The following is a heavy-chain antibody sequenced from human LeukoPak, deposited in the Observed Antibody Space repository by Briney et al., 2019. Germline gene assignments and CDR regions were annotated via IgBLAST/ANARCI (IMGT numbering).Heavy chain of an antibody. CDR2: IYTSGST. CDR1: GCSISSYY. V-gene: IGHV4-4*07. CDR3: AREGGSSSWYPIVTRWFDP. J-gene: IGHJ5*02. Sequence: SETLSLTCTVSGCSISSYYWSWIRQPAGKGLEWIGRIYTSGSTNYNPSLKSRVTISVDTSKNQFSLKLSSVTAADTAVYYCAREGGSSSWYPIVTRWFDPWGQGTLVTVSS. D-gene: IGHD6-13*01.